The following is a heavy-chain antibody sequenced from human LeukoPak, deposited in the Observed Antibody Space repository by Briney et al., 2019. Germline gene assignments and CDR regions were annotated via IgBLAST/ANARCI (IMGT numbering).Heavy chain of an antibody. Sequence: PSETLSLTCTVSGGSISSYYWSWIRQPPGKGLEWIGYIYYSGSTNYNPSLKSRVTISVDTSKNQFSLKLSSVTAADTAVYYCAKTLGYCSGGSCYSGVIDYWGQGTLVTVSS. V-gene: IGHV4-59*01. CDR2: IYYSGST. CDR1: GGSISSYY. CDR3: AKTLGYCSGGSCYSGVIDY. J-gene: IGHJ4*02. D-gene: IGHD2-15*01.